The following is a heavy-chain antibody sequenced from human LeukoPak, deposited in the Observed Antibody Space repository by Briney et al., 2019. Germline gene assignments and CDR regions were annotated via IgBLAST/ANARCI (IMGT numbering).Heavy chain of an antibody. J-gene: IGHJ4*02. CDR1: GYTFTGFY. V-gene: IGHV1-2*02. CDR3: ARAISTVTPDY. D-gene: IGHD4-17*01. Sequence: ASVKVSCKASGYTFTGFYIPWVRQALGQGLEWMGWINPNSGVTTFAPRFQGRVTMTRDTSITTAYMEVISLRSDDTAVYYCARAISTVTPDYWGQGTLVTVSS. CDR2: INPNSGVT.